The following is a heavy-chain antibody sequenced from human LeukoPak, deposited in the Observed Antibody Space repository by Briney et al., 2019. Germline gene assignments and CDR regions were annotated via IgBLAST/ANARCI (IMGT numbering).Heavy chain of an antibody. CDR3: ASELVSSSSALSFDY. CDR2: ISSSGGTI. J-gene: IGHJ4*02. D-gene: IGHD6-6*01. Sequence: PGGSLRLSCAASGFTFSDYYMSWIRQAPGKGLEWVSYISSSGGTIYYADSVRGRFTISRDNAKNSLYLQMNSLRAEDTAVYYCASELVSSSSALSFDYWGQGTLVTVSS. CDR1: GFTFSDYY. V-gene: IGHV3-11*01.